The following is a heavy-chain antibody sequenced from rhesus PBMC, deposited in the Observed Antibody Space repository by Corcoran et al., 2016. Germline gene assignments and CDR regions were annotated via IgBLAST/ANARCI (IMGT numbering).Heavy chain of an antibody. Sequence: QVQLQESGPGLVKPSETLSLTCAVSGGSISGYYWNWIRQPPGKGLGWIGYIGGKGERTVNNPFLRRRVNIAPDTSTNPFSLKLSSVTAADSAVYYCARSPSIQWVQFRYYGLDSWGQGVVVTVSS. CDR3: ARSPSIQWVQFRYYGLDS. CDR2: IGGKGERT. J-gene: IGHJ6*01. CDR1: GGSISGYY. V-gene: IGHV4-165*02. D-gene: IGHD5-24*01.